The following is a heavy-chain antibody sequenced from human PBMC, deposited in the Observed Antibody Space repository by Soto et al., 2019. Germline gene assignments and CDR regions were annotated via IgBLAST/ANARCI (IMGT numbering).Heavy chain of an antibody. V-gene: IGHV3-23*01. CDR3: AKSEWLLPGGYDY. CDR1: GFTFSSYA. CDR2: ISGSGGST. J-gene: IGHJ4*02. Sequence: GSLRLSCAASGFTFSSYAMSWVRQAPGKGLEWVPAISGSGGSTYYADSVKGRFTISRDNSKNTLYLQMNSLRAEDTAVYYCAKSEWLLPGGYDYWGQGTLVTVS. D-gene: IGHD5-12*01.